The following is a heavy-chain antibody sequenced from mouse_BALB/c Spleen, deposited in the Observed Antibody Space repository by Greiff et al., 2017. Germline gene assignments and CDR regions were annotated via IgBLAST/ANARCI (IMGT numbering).Heavy chain of an antibody. Sequence: EVKVVESGGGLVQPGGSLRLSCATSGFTFTDYYMSWVRQPPGKALEWLGFIRNKANGYTTEYSASVKGRFTISRDNSQSILYLQMNTLRAEDSATYYCARADGYGGFAYWGQGTLVTVSA. CDR3: ARADGYGGFAY. CDR2: IRNKANGYTT. CDR1: GFTFTDYY. V-gene: IGHV7-3*02. D-gene: IGHD2-3*01. J-gene: IGHJ3*01.